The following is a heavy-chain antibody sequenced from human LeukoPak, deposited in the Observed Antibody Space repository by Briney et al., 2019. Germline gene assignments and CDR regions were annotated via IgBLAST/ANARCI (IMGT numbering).Heavy chain of an antibody. CDR1: GYTFTGYY. D-gene: IGHD3-9*01. J-gene: IGHJ6*02. CDR2: INPNSGGT. V-gene: IGHV1-2*02. CDR3: ACMTIKPTNYYYYGMDV. Sequence: SVKVSCKASGYTFTGYYMPWVRQAPGQGLEWMGWINPNSGGTNYAQKFQGKVTMTRDTSISTAYMELSRLRSDDTAVYYCACMTIKPTNYYYYGMDVWGQGTTVTVSS.